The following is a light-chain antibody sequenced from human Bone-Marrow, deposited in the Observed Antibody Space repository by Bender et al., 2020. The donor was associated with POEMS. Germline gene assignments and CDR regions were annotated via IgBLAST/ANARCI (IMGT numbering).Light chain of an antibody. CDR3: VAWDDTLNGWV. CDR1: ASDRGTTP. Sequence: QSVLTQPPSASATPGQRVTISCSRSASDRGTTPINWYQHLPGTAPKLILYNSDQRPSGVPEPFSGSMSGTSASLAISVLHSEDEAEYYCVAWDDTLNGWVFGGGTKLTVL. CDR2: NSD. V-gene: IGLV1-44*01. J-gene: IGLJ2*01.